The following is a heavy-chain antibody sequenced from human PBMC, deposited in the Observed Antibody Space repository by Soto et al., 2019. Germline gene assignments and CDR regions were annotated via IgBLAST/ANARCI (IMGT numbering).Heavy chain of an antibody. J-gene: IGHJ4*02. CDR1: GGSVDSGNHY. Sequence: QVLVQESGPGLVKPSQTLTLSCTVSGGSVDSGNHYWNWIRQPPGKGLEWIGYIYYGESTYYNPSLKSRANIYVDRSQSRFSLRLTSGTAADTAVYYCARDMGSAMTTRIFDHWGQGTLVTVSS. V-gene: IGHV4-30-4*01. CDR3: ARDMGSAMTTRIFDH. D-gene: IGHD4-17*01. CDR2: IYYGEST.